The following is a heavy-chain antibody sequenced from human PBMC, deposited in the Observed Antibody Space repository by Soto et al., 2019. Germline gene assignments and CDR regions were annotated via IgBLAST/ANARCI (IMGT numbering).Heavy chain of an antibody. CDR2: IYYSGST. D-gene: IGHD5-18*01. V-gene: IGHV4-61*01. CDR1: GGSVSSGSYY. Sequence: QVQLQESGPGLVKPSETLSLTCTVSGGSVSSGSYYWSWIRQPPGKGLEWIGYIYYSGSTNYNPSLKSRVTRSVDTSKNQFSLKLSPVTDADTAVYYCARGNVDTAIGYYGMDVWGQGTTVTVSS. J-gene: IGHJ6*02. CDR3: ARGNVDTAIGYYGMDV.